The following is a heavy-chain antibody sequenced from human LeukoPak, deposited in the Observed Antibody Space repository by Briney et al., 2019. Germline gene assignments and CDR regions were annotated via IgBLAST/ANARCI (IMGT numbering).Heavy chain of an antibody. CDR2: IDPTGFIT. CDR3: VRENNFNYKNFDY. V-gene: IGHV1-46*01. CDR1: GFTFSSHW. Sequence: ASVKVSCKASGFTFSSHWMHWVRQAPGQGLEWLGLIDPTGFITVYAQRFQGRLSVTSDASAGTIYVELRSLTSENTAVYYCVRENNFNYKNFDYWGPGTLVTVSS. D-gene: IGHD1/OR15-1a*01. J-gene: IGHJ4*02.